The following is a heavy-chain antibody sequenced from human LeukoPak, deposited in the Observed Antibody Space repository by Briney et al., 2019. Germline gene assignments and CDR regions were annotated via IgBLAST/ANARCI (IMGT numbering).Heavy chain of an antibody. V-gene: IGHV3-30*02. J-gene: IGHJ5*02. D-gene: IGHD5-24*01. CDR1: GFTFSSYG. CDR3: AKVWMAMAGNWFDP. Sequence: GGSLRLSCAASGFTFSSYGMHWVRQAPGKGLEWVAFIRYDGSKKYYADSVKGRFTISRDNSKNTLNLQMNSLRADDTAVYYCAKVWMAMAGNWFDPWGQGTLVTVSS. CDR2: IRYDGSKK.